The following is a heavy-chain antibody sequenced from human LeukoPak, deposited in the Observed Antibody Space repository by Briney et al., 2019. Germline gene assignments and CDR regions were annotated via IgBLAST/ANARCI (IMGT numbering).Heavy chain of an antibody. V-gene: IGHV4-34*01. CDR2: INHSGST. J-gene: IGHJ6*02. CDR3: ARVPTDSSSWYPYYYYYYGMDV. CDR1: GESFSGYY. Sequence: SETLSLTCAVYGESFSGYYWSWIRQPPGKGLEWIGEINHSGSTNYNPSLKSRVTISVDTSKNQFSLKLSSVTAADTAVYYCARVPTDSSSWYPYYYYYYGMDVWGQGTTVTVSS. D-gene: IGHD6-13*01.